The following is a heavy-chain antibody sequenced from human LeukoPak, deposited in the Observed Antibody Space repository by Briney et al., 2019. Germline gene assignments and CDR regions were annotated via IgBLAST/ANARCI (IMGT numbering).Heavy chain of an antibody. D-gene: IGHD3-10*01. CDR1: GGTFSSYA. V-gene: IGHV1-69*05. J-gene: IGHJ4*02. CDR3: ASDYYGSGSPPYFDY. Sequence: ASVKVSCKASGGTFSSYAISWVRQAPGQGLEWMGGIIPIFGTANYAQKFQGRVTITTDESTSTAYMELSSLRSEDTAVYYCASDYYGSGSPPYFDYWGQGTLVTVSS. CDR2: IIPIFGTA.